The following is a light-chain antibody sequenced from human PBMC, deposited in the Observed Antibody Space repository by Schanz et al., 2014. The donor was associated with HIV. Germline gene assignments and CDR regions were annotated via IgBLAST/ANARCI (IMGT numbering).Light chain of an antibody. CDR1: NNDVGFYDS. CDR2: DVR. J-gene: IGLJ2*01. CDR3: SSYTTSSTLV. V-gene: IGLV2-14*03. Sequence: QSVLTQPASVSGSPGQSITISCTGTNNDVGFYDSVAWYQQHPGQAPKVVIYDVRSRPSGVSNRFSGSKSGYTASLTISGLQADDEADYYCSSYTTSSTLVFGGGTKLTVL.